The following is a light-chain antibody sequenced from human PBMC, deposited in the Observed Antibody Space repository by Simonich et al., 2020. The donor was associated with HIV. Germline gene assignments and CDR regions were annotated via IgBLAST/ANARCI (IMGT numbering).Light chain of an antibody. CDR2: AAS. J-gene: IGKJ1*01. V-gene: IGKV1-NL1*01. Sequence: DIQMTQSPSSLSASVGDRVTITCRASQGISNSLAWYQQKPGKAPKLLLYAASRLESGVPSRFSGSGSGTDYTLTISSLQPEDFAVYYCQQYGSSVRWTFGQGTKVEIK. CDR1: QGISNS. CDR3: QQYGSSVRWT.